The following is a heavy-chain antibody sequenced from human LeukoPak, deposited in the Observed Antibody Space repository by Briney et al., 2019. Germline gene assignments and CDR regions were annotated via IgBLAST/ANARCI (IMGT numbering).Heavy chain of an antibody. Sequence: GGSLRLSSAPSGFTLSDYYMSWIRQAQGRGREWVSYISSSGSTIYYADSVKGRFTISRDNAKISLYLQMNSLRAEDTAVYYCAGKPRSLFYWGQGTLVTVSS. CDR2: ISSSGSTI. J-gene: IGHJ4*02. CDR3: AGKPRSLFY. D-gene: IGHD2-15*01. V-gene: IGHV3-11*01. CDR1: GFTLSDYY.